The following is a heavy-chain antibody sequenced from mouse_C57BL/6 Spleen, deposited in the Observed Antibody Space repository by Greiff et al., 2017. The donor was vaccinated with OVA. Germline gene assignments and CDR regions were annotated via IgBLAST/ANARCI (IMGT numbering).Heavy chain of an antibody. CDR1: GYTFTSYT. V-gene: IGHV1-4*01. Sequence: VQLQQSGAELARPGASVKMSCKASGYTFTSYTMHWVKQRPGQGLEWIGYINPSRGYTKYNQKFKDKATLTADKSSSTAYMQLSSLTSEDSAVYYCARGGYDGWYFDVWGTGTTVTVSS. CDR3: ARGGYDGWYFDV. CDR2: INPSRGYT. J-gene: IGHJ1*03. D-gene: IGHD2-2*01.